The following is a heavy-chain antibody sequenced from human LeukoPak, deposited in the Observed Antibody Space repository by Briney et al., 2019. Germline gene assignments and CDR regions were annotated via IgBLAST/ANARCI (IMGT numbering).Heavy chain of an antibody. CDR1: GFTFSSYS. J-gene: IGHJ5*01. D-gene: IGHD3-10*01. Sequence: PGGSLRLSCAASGFTFSSYSMNWVRQAPGKGLEWVSYISSSSSTIYYADSVKGRFTISRDNAKNSLYLQMNSLRAEDTAVYYCARARRSGGITMIRGVRDRGWFDSWGQGTLVTVSS. V-gene: IGHV3-48*01. CDR2: ISSSSSTI. CDR3: ARARRSGGITMIRGVRDRGWFDS.